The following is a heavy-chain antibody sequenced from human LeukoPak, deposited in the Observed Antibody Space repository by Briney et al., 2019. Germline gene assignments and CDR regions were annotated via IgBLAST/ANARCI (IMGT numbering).Heavy chain of an antibody. CDR2: IYSGGTT. CDR1: GFTFSSYA. D-gene: IGHD3-10*01. V-gene: IGHV3-23*03. J-gene: IGHJ5*02. Sequence: PGGSLRLSCAASGFTFSSYAMHWVRQAPGKGLEWVSVIYSGGTTYYADSVKGRFTFSRDNSKNMLHLQMNSLRAEDTAVYYCARGFNRGFDPWGQGTLVIVSS. CDR3: ARGFNRGFDP.